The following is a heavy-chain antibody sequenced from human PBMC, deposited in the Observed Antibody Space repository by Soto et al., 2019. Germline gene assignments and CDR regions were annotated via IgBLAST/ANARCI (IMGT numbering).Heavy chain of an antibody. CDR1: GGSFSGYY. Sequence: PSETLSLTCGVYGGSFSGYYWSWIRQPPGKGLEWLGEINHIGSTTYNSALKSRVTMSIDTSKKQFSLELTSVTAADTAVYYCASGIRGIGAAGAVAWFDPWGQGTLVTVSS. D-gene: IGHD6-13*01. CDR3: ASGIRGIGAAGAVAWFDP. V-gene: IGHV4-34*01. CDR2: INHIGST. J-gene: IGHJ5*02.